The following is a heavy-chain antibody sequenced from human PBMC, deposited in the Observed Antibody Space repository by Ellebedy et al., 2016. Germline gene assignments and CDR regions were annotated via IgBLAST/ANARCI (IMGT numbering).Heavy chain of an antibody. D-gene: IGHD3-3*01. V-gene: IGHV3-7*03. Sequence: GESLKISXAASGFTFSSYWMSWVRQAPGKGLEWVANIKQDGSEQYYVDSVKGRFTISRDNAKNSLYLQMNSLRAEDTAVYYCARVGITDFWSRFDYWGQGTLVTVSS. CDR1: GFTFSSYW. J-gene: IGHJ4*02. CDR2: IKQDGSEQ. CDR3: ARVGITDFWSRFDY.